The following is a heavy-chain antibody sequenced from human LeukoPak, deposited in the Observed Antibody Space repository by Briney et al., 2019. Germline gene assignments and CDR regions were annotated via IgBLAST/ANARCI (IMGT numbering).Heavy chain of an antibody. Sequence: ASVKVSCKASGYTFTSYAMNWVRQAPGQGLEWMGWINTNTGNPTYAQGFTGRFVFSLDTSVSTAYLQISSLKAEDTAVYYCAREGSTVTVYYYYYYMDVWGKGTTVTVSS. CDR2: INTNTGNP. D-gene: IGHD4-17*01. CDR1: GYTFTSYA. J-gene: IGHJ6*03. V-gene: IGHV7-4-1*02. CDR3: AREGSTVTVYYYYYYMDV.